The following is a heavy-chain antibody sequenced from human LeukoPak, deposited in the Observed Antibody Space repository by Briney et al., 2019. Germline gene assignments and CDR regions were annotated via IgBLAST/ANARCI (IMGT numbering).Heavy chain of an antibody. CDR2: ISGSGGST. D-gene: IGHD3-3*01. V-gene: IGHV3-23*01. CDR1: GFTFSSYA. Sequence: PGGSLRLSCAASGFTFSSYAMSWVRQAPGKGLEWVSVISGSGGSTYYADSVKGRFTISRDSSKSTLFLQMNSLRAEDTAVYYCAKLRRQEWLPWYYFDYWGQGIRVTVSS. J-gene: IGHJ4*02. CDR3: AKLRRQEWLPWYYFDY.